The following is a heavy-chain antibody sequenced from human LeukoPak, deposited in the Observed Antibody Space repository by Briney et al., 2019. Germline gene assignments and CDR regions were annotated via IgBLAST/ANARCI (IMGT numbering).Heavy chain of an antibody. Sequence: GGSLRLSCAASGYTFSSYWMSWVRQAPGKGLEWVANIKQDGSEKYYVDSVKGRFTISRDNAKNSLYLQMNSLRAEDTAVYYCAREDAVAGTSFDYWGQGTLVTVSS. CDR2: IKQDGSEK. D-gene: IGHD6-19*01. J-gene: IGHJ4*02. CDR3: AREDAVAGTSFDY. V-gene: IGHV3-7*01. CDR1: GYTFSSYW.